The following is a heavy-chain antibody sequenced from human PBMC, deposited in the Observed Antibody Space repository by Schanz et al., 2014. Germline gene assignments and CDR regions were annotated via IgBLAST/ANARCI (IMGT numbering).Heavy chain of an antibody. J-gene: IGHJ4*02. CDR3: ARDLISSGWYA. D-gene: IGHD6-19*01. CDR1: GFVFRTFA. Sequence: EVQLLESGGTVVQPGGSLRVSCAASGFVFRTFAMYWVRQAPGKGLEWVSAITGSGSKTYYADSVKGRFTISRDNSKNTLYLLMNSLRAEDTAVYYCARDLISSGWYAWGQGTLVTVSS. CDR2: ITGSGSKT. V-gene: IGHV3-23*01.